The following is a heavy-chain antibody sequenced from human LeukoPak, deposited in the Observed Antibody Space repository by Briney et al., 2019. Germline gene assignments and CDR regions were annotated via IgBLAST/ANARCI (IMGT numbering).Heavy chain of an antibody. V-gene: IGHV4-39*01. J-gene: IGHJ4*02. CDR3: ARGLYYYGSGSYLNY. CDR2: IYHSGSM. D-gene: IGHD3-10*01. Sequence: SETLSLTCTVSGGSINSSDYYWGWIRQPPGKGLEWIGSIYHSGSMYASLESRVTISVDTSKNQFSLKLSSVTAADTAVYYCARGLYYYGSGSYLNYWGQGTLVTVSS. CDR1: GGSINSSDYY.